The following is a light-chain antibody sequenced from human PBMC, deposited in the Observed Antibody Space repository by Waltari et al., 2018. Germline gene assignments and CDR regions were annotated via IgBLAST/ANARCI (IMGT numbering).Light chain of an antibody. CDR2: KAS. CDR3: LQFDSFLMFS. CDR1: QSIRSW. Sequence: DIQMTQSPSTLSAPVGDRVTITCRARQSIRSWLAWYQQKPGKAPKLLISKASTLESGVPSRFSGSGSGTEFTLTISSLQPEDVAVYYCLQFDSFLMFSFGQGTKLEI. J-gene: IGKJ2*01. V-gene: IGKV1-5*03.